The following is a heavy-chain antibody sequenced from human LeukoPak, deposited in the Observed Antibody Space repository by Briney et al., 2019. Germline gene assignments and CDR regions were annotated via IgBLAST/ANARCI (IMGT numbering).Heavy chain of an antibody. CDR3: ARGLTAIRGIEYSYYGMDV. J-gene: IGHJ6*02. CDR1: GFTFSRTS. V-gene: IGHV3-30-3*01. Sequence: GGSLRLSCAASGFTFSRTSMHRVRQSPGKGLEWVAVISFDGGTKYYADSVKGRLTVSRDNSKKALYLQMNSLRTEDTAVYFCARGLTAIRGIEYSYYGMDVWGQGTTVTVSS. D-gene: IGHD3-10*01. CDR2: ISFDGGTK.